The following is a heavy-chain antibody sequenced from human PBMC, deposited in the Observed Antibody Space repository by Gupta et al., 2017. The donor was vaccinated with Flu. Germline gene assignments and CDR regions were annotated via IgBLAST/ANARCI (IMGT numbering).Heavy chain of an antibody. J-gene: IGHJ5*02. Sequence: ASGGTFSDFAISWMRQAPGQGLEWMGGIIPLLTTVNYAQKFQGRVSITADESTSTAYMELSSLSSEDTAVYYCANSRDFGYNWFDPGGQGTLVTVSS. CDR2: IIPLLTTV. CDR3: ANSRDFGYNWFDP. CDR1: GGTFSDFA. V-gene: IGHV1-69*01. D-gene: IGHD3-22*01.